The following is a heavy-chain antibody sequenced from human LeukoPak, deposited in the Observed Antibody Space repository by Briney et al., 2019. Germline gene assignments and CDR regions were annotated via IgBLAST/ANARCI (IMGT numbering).Heavy chain of an antibody. V-gene: IGHV1-2*04. CDR1: GYTFTAYY. J-gene: IGHJ6*02. CDR3: ARGTPGSYLGY. D-gene: IGHD3-16*02. CDR2: INPNSGGT. Sequence: ASVKVSCKASGYTFTAYYMHWVRQAPGQGLEWLGWINPNSGGTNYAQKFKGWVTLTRDTSINTTYMELSRLASDVTAVYFCARGTPGSYLGYWGQGTTVIVSS.